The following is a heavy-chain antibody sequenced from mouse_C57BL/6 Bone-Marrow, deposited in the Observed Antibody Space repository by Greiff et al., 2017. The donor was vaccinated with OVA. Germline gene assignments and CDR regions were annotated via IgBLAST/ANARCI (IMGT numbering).Heavy chain of an antibody. J-gene: IGHJ1*03. CDR1: GFTFSSYA. Sequence: EVKLVESGEGLVKPGGSLKLSCAASGFTFSSYAMSWVRQTPEKRLEWVAYISSGGDYIYYANTVKGRFTISRDNARNTLYLQMSRLKSEDTAMYYCTRADYYGSSYRYFDVWGTGTTVTVSS. D-gene: IGHD1-1*01. CDR2: ISSGGDYI. V-gene: IGHV5-9-1*02. CDR3: TRADYYGSSYRYFDV.